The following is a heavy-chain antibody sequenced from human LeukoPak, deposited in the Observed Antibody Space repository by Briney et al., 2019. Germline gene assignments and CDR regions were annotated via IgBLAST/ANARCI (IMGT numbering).Heavy chain of an antibody. V-gene: IGHV3-49*03. D-gene: IGHD2-15*01. CDR1: GFTFGDYA. J-gene: IGHJ4*02. CDR2: IRSKAYGGTT. CDR3: TRVSGQGRIYFDY. Sequence: GGSLRLSCTASGFTFGDYAMSWFRQAPGKGLEWVGFIRSKAYGGTTEYAASVEGRFTISRDDSKSIAYLQMNSLKTEDTAVYYCTRVSGQGRIYFDYWGQGALVTVSS.